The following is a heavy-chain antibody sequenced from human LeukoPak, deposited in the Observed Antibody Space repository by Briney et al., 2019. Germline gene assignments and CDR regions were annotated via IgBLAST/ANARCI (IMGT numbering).Heavy chain of an antibody. CDR1: GGSFSGYY. V-gene: IGHV4-59*01. Sequence: PSETLSLTCAVYGGSFSGYYWSWIRQPPGKGLEWIGYIYYSGSTNCNPSLKSRVTISVDTSKNQFSLKLSSVTAADTAVYYCARRGYSSQFDPWGQGTLVTVSS. CDR3: ARRGYSSQFDP. D-gene: IGHD6-13*01. J-gene: IGHJ5*02. CDR2: IYYSGST.